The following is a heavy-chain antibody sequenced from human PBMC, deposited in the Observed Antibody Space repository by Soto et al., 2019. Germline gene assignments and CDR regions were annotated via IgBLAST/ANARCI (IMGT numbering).Heavy chain of an antibody. CDR1: GDTFSSYT. CDR3: ARDDYGMDV. Sequence: QVQLVQSGAEVKKPGSSVKVSCKASGDTFSSYTISWVRQAPGQGLEWMGRIIPILGMANYAQKFQGRVTITADKTTSTAYMELSSLRSEDTAVYYCARDDYGMDVWGQGTTVTVSS. J-gene: IGHJ6*02. V-gene: IGHV1-69*08. CDR2: IIPILGMA.